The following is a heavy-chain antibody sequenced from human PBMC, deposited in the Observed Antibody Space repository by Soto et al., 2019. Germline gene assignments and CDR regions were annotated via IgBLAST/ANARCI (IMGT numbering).Heavy chain of an antibody. CDR2: IYYSGST. CDR3: ARVGRTIRDNWFDP. J-gene: IGHJ5*02. D-gene: IGHD3-3*01. CDR1: GGSISSYY. Sequence: QVQLQESGPGLVKPSETLSLTCTVSGGSISSYYWSWIRQPPGKGLEWIGYIYYSGSTNYNPSLKSRVTISVDTSKNQFSLKLSSVTAADTAVYYCARVGRTIRDNWFDPWGQGTLVTVSS. V-gene: IGHV4-59*01.